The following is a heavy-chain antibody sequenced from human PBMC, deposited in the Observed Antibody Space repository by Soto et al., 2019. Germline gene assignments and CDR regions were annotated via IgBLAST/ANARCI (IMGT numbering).Heavy chain of an antibody. CDR1: GFTFSSYS. J-gene: IGHJ6*02. CDR2: ISSSSSTI. Sequence: GGSLRLSCAASGFTFSSYSMNWVRQAPGKGLEWVSYISSSSSTIYYADSVKGRFTISRHNSKNTLYLQMNSLRAEDTAVYYCARDSYGSGTPGGMDVWGQGTTVTVSS. CDR3: ARDSYGSGTPGGMDV. V-gene: IGHV3-48*01. D-gene: IGHD3-10*01.